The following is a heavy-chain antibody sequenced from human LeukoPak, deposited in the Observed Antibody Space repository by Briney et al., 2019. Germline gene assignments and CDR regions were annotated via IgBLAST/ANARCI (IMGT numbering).Heavy chain of an antibody. CDR2: IGTSSSTI. V-gene: IGHV3-48*04. Sequence: GGSLRLSCATSGFTFSTYTMNWIRQAPGKGLEWVSSIGTSSSTIYYADSVKGRFTISRDNAKNSLYLQMNSLRAEDTAVYYCARDSGYDSGFDYWGQGTLVTVSS. J-gene: IGHJ4*02. CDR1: GFTFSTYT. CDR3: ARDSGYDSGFDY. D-gene: IGHD5-12*01.